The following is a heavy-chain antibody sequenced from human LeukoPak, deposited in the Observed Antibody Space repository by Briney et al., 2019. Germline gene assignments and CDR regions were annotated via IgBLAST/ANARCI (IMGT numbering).Heavy chain of an antibody. CDR3: ATGRPNLYCSSTSCYYYYYYGMDV. J-gene: IGHJ6*02. D-gene: IGHD2-2*01. CDR1: GGSFSGYY. CDR2: INHSGST. Sequence: SETLSLTCAVYGGSFSGYYWSWIRQPPGKGLEWIGEINHSGSTNYNPSLTSRVTISVETSKNQFSLKLSSVTAADTAVYYCATGRPNLYCSSTSCYYYYYYGMDVWGQGTTVTVSS. V-gene: IGHV4-34*01.